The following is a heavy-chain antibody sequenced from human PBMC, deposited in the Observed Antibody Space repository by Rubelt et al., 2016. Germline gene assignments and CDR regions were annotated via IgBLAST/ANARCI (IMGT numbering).Heavy chain of an antibody. Sequence: QVQLQESGPGLVKPSQTLSLTCTVSGGSISSGGYYWSWIRQHPGKGLEWIGYIYYSGSTYYNPAFKCRVTQAVETSKNQFSLKLSSGTAADTAVYYCAREGRDGYNFSLDYWGQGTLVTVSS. CDR2: IYYSGST. D-gene: IGHD5-24*01. V-gene: IGHV4-31*03. CDR1: GGSISSGGYY. CDR3: AREGRDGYNFSLDY. J-gene: IGHJ4*02.